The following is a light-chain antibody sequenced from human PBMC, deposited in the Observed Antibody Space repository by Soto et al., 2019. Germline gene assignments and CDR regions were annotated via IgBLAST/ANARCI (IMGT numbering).Light chain of an antibody. J-gene: IGLJ2*01. CDR2: NVS. CDR1: SSDIGGYNH. CDR3: SSYTNTSPHVI. Sequence: SVLTQPASVSGSPGQSITISCTGASSDIGGYNHVSWYQQHPGKAPKLIIYNVSHRPSGVSTRFSGSKYGNTASLIIAGLQAEDEADYFCSSYTNTSPHVIFGGGTQLTGL. V-gene: IGLV2-14*03.